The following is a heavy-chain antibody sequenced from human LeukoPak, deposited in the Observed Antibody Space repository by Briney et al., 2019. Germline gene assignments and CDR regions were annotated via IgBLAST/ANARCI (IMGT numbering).Heavy chain of an antibody. V-gene: IGHV4-59*01. CDR3: ARDPGDGYSVWYFDL. Sequence: SETLTLTCTVSGGSINKYHWSWIRQPPGKGLEWIGYIYYTGSTSYNPSLKSRVTISVDTSKNQFSLKVSSVTAADTALYYCARDPGDGYSVWYFDLWGRGTLVTVSS. CDR1: GGSINKYH. CDR2: IYYTGST. D-gene: IGHD5-24*01. J-gene: IGHJ2*01.